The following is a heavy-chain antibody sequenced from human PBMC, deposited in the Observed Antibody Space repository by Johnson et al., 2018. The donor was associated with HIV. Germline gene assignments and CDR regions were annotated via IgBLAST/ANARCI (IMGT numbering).Heavy chain of an antibody. CDR3: ARACRDGYTCDAFDI. CDR1: GFTFSSYG. D-gene: IGHD5-24*01. V-gene: IGHV3-66*01. J-gene: IGHJ3*02. Sequence: VQLVESGGGVVQPGRSLRLSCAASGFTFSSYGMHWVRQAPGKVLEWVSVLFSGVTTYYADSVKGRFTISRDSSKNTLYLQMNSLRAEDTAVYYCARACRDGYTCDAFDIWGQGTMVTVSS. CDR2: LFSGVTT.